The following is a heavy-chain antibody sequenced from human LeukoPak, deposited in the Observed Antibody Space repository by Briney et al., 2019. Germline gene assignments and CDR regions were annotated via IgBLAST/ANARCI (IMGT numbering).Heavy chain of an antibody. CDR2: IYSGGST. CDR3: ARDLYAGNSDY. Sequence: PGGSLRLSCAASGFSVSGTYMSWVRQAPGKGLEWVSVIYSGGSTYYADSVKGRFTISRDNSKNTLYLQMNSLRAEDTAVYYCARDLYAGNSDYWGQGTLVTVSS. CDR1: GFSVSGTY. J-gene: IGHJ4*02. D-gene: IGHD4-23*01. V-gene: IGHV3-53*01.